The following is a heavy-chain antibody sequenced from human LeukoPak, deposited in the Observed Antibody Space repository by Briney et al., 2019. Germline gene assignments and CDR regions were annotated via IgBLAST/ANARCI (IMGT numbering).Heavy chain of an antibody. CDR3: ARYGDPDAFDI. CDR1: GGSISSYY. Sequence: SETLSLTCTVSGGSISSYYWSWIRQPPGKGLEWIGYIYYSGSTNCNPSLKSRVTISVDTSKNQFSLKLSSVTAADTAVYYCARYGDPDAFDIWGQGTMVTVSS. D-gene: IGHD4-17*01. CDR2: IYYSGST. V-gene: IGHV4-59*01. J-gene: IGHJ3*02.